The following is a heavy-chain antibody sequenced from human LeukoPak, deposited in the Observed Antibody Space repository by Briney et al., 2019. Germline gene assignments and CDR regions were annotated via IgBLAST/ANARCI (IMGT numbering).Heavy chain of an antibody. V-gene: IGHV1-24*01. CDR3: ATSRVGDTVSLDY. CDR2: FEPEDAKT. J-gene: IGHJ4*02. CDR1: GYTLTELS. Sequence: ASVKVSCKVSGYTLTELSIHWVRQPPGKGLEWMGGFEPEDAKTFYAQRFQGRITMTEDTSTNTGYMSLSSLRSEDTAIYYCATSRVGDTVSLDYWGQGSLVTVSS. D-gene: IGHD1-26*01.